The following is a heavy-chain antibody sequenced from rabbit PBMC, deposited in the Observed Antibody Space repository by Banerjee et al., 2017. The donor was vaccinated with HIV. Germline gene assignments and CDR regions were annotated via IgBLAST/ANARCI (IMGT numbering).Heavy chain of an antibody. CDR3: ARDRYTLSSDYSYYFGL. V-gene: IGHV1S45*01. D-gene: IGHD1-1*01. Sequence: QEQLKETGGGLVQPEGSLTLTCTASGFSFSSSYYMCWVRQAPGKGLEWIGCIYAANSGNTYYASWAKGRFTISKTSSTTVTLQMTSLTAADTATYFCARDRYTLSSDYSYYFGLWGPGTLVTVS. CDR2: IYAANSGNT. CDR1: GFSFSSSYY. J-gene: IGHJ4*01.